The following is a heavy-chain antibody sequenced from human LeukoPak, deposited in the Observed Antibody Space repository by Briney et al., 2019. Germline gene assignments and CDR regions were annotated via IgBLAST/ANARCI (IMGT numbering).Heavy chain of an antibody. J-gene: IGHJ4*02. Sequence: GRSLRLSCAASGFTFDDYAMHWVRQAPGKGLEGVSGISWSSGSIGYADSVKGRFTISRDNAKNSLYLQMNSLSAEDTALYYCAKAKLHYYDSSGYYYVGYYFDYWGQGTLVTVSS. CDR3: AKAKLHYYDSSGYYYVGYYFDY. D-gene: IGHD3-22*01. V-gene: IGHV3-9*01. CDR2: ISWSSGSI. CDR1: GFTFDDYA.